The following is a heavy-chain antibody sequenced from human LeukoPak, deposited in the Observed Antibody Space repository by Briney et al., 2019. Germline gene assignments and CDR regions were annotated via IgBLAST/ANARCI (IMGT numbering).Heavy chain of an antibody. J-gene: IGHJ4*02. CDR2: IKQDGSEK. D-gene: IGHD6-19*01. CDR3: AREAVAGTYYFDY. Sequence: GGPLRLSCAASAFTFSSYWMSWVRQAPGKGLEWVANIKQDGSEKYYVDSVKGRFTISRDNAKNSLYLQMNSLRAEDTAVYYCAREAVAGTYYFDYWGQGTLVTVSS. CDR1: AFTFSSYW. V-gene: IGHV3-7*03.